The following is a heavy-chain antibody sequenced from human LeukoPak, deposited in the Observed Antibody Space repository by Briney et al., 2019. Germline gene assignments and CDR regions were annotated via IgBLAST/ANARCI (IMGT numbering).Heavy chain of an antibody. CDR2: ISSSSSYI. Sequence: GGSLRLSCAASGFPFSDYSMNWVRQAPGKGLEWVSSISSSSSYIYYADSVRGRFTISRDNAKNSLYLQMNSLRAEDTAVYYCARDRGIVVVVAVTYAQDDAFDIWGQGTMVTVSS. V-gene: IGHV3-21*01. CDR1: GFPFSDYS. D-gene: IGHD2-15*01. J-gene: IGHJ3*02. CDR3: ARDRGIVVVVAVTYAQDDAFDI.